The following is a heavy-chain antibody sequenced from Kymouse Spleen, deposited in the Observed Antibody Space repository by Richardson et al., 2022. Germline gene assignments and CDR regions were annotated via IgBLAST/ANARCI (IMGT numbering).Heavy chain of an antibody. V-gene: IGHV3-9*01. CDR2: ISWNSGSI. Sequence: EVQLVESGGGLVQPGRSLRLSCAASGFTFDDYAMHWVRQAPGKGLEWVSGISWNSGSIGYADSVKGRFTISRDNAKNSLYLQMNSLRAEDTALYYCAKDGIAARPDYYYYGMDVWGQGTTVTVSS. J-gene: IGHJ6*02. CDR1: GFTFDDYA. CDR3: AKDGIAARPDYYYYGMDV. D-gene: IGHD6-6*01.